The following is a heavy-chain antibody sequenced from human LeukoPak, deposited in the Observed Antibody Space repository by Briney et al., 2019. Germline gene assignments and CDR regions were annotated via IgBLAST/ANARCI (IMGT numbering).Heavy chain of an antibody. CDR3: VCLLSSGWHPFPY. CDR2: ISSSGSTI. V-gene: IGHV3-48*03. D-gene: IGHD6-19*01. CDR1: GFTFSSYE. J-gene: IGHJ4*02. Sequence: PGGSLRLSCAASGFTFSSYEMSWVRQAPGKGLEWVSYISSSGSTIYYADSVKGRFTISRDNAKNPLYLQMNSLRAEDTAGYYCVCLLSSGWHPFPYGGEGTLVSVSS.